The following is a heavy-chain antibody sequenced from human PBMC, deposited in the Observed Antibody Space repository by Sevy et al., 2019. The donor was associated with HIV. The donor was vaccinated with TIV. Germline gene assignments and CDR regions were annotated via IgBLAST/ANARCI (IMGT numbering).Heavy chain of an antibody. CDR1: GGSISNYY. V-gene: IGHV4-59*07. J-gene: IGHJ3*02. Sequence: SDTLSLTCTVSGGSISNYYWSWIRQPPGKGLEWIANIYDSGSTNYNPSLKSRVTISVDTSKNQFSLKLRSVTAADTAVYYCARGDGIYFDGSVYYPDGAFDIWGQGTMVTVSS. CDR3: ARGDGIYFDGSVYYPDGAFDI. CDR2: IYDSGST. D-gene: IGHD3-22*01.